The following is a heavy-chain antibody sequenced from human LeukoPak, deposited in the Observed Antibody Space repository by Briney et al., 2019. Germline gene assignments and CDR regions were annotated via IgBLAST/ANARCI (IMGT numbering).Heavy chain of an antibody. D-gene: IGHD3/OR15-3a*01. J-gene: IGHJ5*02. CDR2: IYYSGST. Sequence: SETLSLTCAVYGGSFSGYYWSWIRQPPGKGLEWIGYIYYSGSTYYNPSLKSRVTISVDTSKNQFSLKLSSVTAADTAVYYCARDFWTGRFDPWGQGTLVTVSS. CDR1: GGSFSGYY. CDR3: ARDFWTGRFDP. V-gene: IGHV4-34*01.